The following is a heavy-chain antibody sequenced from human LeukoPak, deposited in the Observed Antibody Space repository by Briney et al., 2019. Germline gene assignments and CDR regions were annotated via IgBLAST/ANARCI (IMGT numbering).Heavy chain of an antibody. Sequence: GGSLRLSCAASGFTFSSYAMSWVRQAPGKGLEWVSAISGSGDSTYSTDSVKGRFTISRDNSNNTLYLQMNSLRAEDTAVYYCAKDVMVYRSSWYSFDYWGQGTLVSVSS. V-gene: IGHV3-23*01. J-gene: IGHJ4*02. CDR3: AKDVMVYRSSWYSFDY. CDR2: ISGSGDST. CDR1: GFTFSSYA. D-gene: IGHD6-19*01.